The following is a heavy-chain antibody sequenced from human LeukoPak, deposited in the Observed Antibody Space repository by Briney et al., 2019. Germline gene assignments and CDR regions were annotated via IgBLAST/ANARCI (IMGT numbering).Heavy chain of an antibody. Sequence: GGSLRLSCAASGFTFSSYSMNWVCQAPGKGLEWVSYISTSSSTIYYADSVKGRFTISRDNAKNSLYLQMSSLRDDDTAVYFCARSRGVSDYWGQGTLVTVSS. CDR3: ARSRGVSDY. J-gene: IGHJ4*02. D-gene: IGHD3-10*01. V-gene: IGHV3-48*02. CDR1: GFTFSSYS. CDR2: ISTSSSTI.